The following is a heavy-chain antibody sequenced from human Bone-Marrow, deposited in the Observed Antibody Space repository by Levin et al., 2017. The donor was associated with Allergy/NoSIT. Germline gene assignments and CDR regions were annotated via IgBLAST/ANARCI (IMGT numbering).Heavy chain of an antibody. CDR2: LSSDGKTT. Sequence: GGSLRLSCVADGFTLSNHAMHWVRQAPGKGLEYVSALSSDGKTTYYATSVKGRFTISRDTSKNTLYLQMASLRHEDVAVYFCARGAAPEALLFWFDPWGQGTPVIVSS. D-gene: IGHD6-25*01. J-gene: IGHJ5*02. CDR1: GFTLSNHA. V-gene: IGHV3-64*01. CDR3: ARGAAPEALLFWFDP.